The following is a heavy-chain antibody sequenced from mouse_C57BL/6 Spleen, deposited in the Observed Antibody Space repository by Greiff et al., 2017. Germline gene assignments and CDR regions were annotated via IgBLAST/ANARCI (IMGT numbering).Heavy chain of an antibody. V-gene: IGHV1-74*01. J-gene: IGHJ4*01. CDR1: GYTFTSYW. D-gene: IGHD1-1*01. CDR3: ALVAVTPVVDFYAIDS. Sequence: QVHVKQPGAELVKPGASVKVSCKASGYTFTSYWMHWVKQRPGQGLEWIGRIHPSDSDTNYNQKFKGKATLTVDKSSSTASLQLSSLTSEDSAVYYFALVAVTPVVDFYAIDSLVHGPSVTVSS. CDR2: IHPSDSDT.